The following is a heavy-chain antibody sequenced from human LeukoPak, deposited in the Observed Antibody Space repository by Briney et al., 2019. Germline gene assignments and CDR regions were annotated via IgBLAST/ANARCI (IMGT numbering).Heavy chain of an antibody. D-gene: IGHD6-6*01. Sequence: AASVKVSCKASGYTFTGYYIHWVRQAPGQGLEWMGWINPNSGGTNYAQKFQGWVTMTRDTSISTAYVELSRLTSDDTAVYYCARDPRAFGMIAPRTYYFDYWGQGTLVTVSS. CDR1: GYTFTGYY. CDR3: ARDPRAFGMIAPRTYYFDY. CDR2: INPNSGGT. J-gene: IGHJ4*02. V-gene: IGHV1-2*04.